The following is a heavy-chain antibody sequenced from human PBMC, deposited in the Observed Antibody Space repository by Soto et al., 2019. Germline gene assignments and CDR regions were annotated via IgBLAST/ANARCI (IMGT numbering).Heavy chain of an antibody. CDR1: GFTFSGSA. V-gene: IGHV3-73*01. D-gene: IGHD3-3*01. CDR2: IRSKANSYAT. J-gene: IGHJ6*02. Sequence: GGSLRLSCAASGFTFSGSAMHWVRQASGKGLEWVGRIRSKANSYATAYAASVKGRFTISRDDSKNTAYLQMNSLKTEDTAVYYCTRHPEGFWSGYYDYGMDVWGQGTTVTV. CDR3: TRHPEGFWSGYYDYGMDV.